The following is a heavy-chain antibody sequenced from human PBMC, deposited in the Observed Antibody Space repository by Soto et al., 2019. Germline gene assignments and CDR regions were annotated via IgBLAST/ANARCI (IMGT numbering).Heavy chain of an antibody. CDR1: GFTVSSNY. V-gene: IGHV3-53*01. CDR3: ASRSRQDAFDI. Sequence: GGSLRLSCAASGFTVSSNYMSWVRQAPGKGLEWVSVIYSGGSTYYADSVKGRFTISRDNSKNTLYLQMNSLRAEDTAVYYCASRSRQDAFDIRGQGTMVTVSS. J-gene: IGHJ3*02. CDR2: IYSGGST. D-gene: IGHD2-15*01.